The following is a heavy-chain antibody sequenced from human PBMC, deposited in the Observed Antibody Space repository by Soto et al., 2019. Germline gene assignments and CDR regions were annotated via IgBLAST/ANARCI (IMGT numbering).Heavy chain of an antibody. CDR1: GGSISTNY. D-gene: IGHD1-26*01. CDR3: ARLGGQWELDY. CDR2: IYSSGST. J-gene: IGHJ4*02. Sequence: XATLSLTCAVSGGSISTNYWTWIRQPPGKGLEWIGYIYSSGSTKYNPSLKSRVTISIDTSKNQFSLKLSSVTAADTAIYYCARLGGQWELDYWGQGTLVTVSS. V-gene: IGHV4-59*01.